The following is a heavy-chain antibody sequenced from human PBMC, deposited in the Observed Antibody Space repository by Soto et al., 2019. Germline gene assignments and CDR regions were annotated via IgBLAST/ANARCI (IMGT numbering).Heavy chain of an antibody. J-gene: IGHJ3*02. D-gene: IGHD6-13*01. CDR3: ASGAAAGTGHDAFDI. CDR1: GGSISSYY. CDR2: IYYSGST. V-gene: IGHV4-59*01. Sequence: QVQLQESGPGLVKPSETLSLTCTVSGGSISSYYWSWIRQPPGKGLEWIGYIYYSGSTNHNPSLKSRVPISVDTSKNQFSLKLSSVTAADTAVYYCASGAAAGTGHDAFDIWGQGTMVTVSS.